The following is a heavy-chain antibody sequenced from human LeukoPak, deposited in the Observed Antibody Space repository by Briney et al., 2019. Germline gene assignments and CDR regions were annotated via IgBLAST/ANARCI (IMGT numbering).Heavy chain of an antibody. V-gene: IGHV1-18*01. CDR2: ISAYNGNT. Sequence: ASVKVSCKASGGTFSSYAISWVRQAPGQGLEWMGWISAYNGNTNYAQKLQGRVTMTTDTSTSTAYMELRSLRSDDTAVYYCARLDSSGYLYYYYYYMDVWGKGTRSPSP. D-gene: IGHD3-22*01. CDR3: ARLDSSGYLYYYYYYMDV. CDR1: GGTFSSYA. J-gene: IGHJ6*03.